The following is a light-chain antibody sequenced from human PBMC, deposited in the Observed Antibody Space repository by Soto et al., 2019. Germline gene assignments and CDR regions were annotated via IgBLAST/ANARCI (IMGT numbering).Light chain of an antibody. CDR1: SNDVGNYKY. CDR2: EVN. J-gene: IGLJ3*02. CDR3: ASYRTTNTWV. V-gene: IGLV2-14*01. Sequence: QSVLTQPASVSGSPGQSITISCTGTSNDVGNYKYVSWYQQEPGKVPKLIIYEVNSRPSGISYRFSGSKSGNTASLTISGLQAEAEADYYCASYRTTNTWVFGGGTKLTVL.